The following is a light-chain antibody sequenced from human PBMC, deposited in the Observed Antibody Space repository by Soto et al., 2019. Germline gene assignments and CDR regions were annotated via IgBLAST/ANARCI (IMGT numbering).Light chain of an antibody. J-gene: IGKJ1*01. Sequence: DIQMTQSPSTLSASVGDRVTITCRASRSASDWLAWYQQRPGEAPRMLISKASTLESGVPSRFNGSGSGTHFTLTITSLQPDDSATYYCQQYNSYSATFVQGTKVEIK. CDR2: KAS. CDR1: RSASDW. CDR3: QQYNSYSAT. V-gene: IGKV1-5*03.